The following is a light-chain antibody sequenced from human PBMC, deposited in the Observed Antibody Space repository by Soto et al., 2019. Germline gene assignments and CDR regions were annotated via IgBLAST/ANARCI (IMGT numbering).Light chain of an antibody. CDR2: DAS. J-gene: IGKJ1*01. CDR3: QQFNNSPRT. Sequence: EIAMTQSPATLSVSPGERATLSCRASQSVSSKLGWYQQQPGQAPRLLIYDASTRATGIPARFSGSGFGTEFTLTISSLQSEDFAVYYCQQFNNSPRTFGQGTKVDIK. V-gene: IGKV3-15*01. CDR1: QSVSSK.